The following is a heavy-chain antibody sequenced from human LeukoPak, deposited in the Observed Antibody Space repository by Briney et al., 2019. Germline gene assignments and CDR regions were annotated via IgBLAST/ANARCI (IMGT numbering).Heavy chain of an antibody. CDR3: ARGGRGFWSGYAARAFDI. D-gene: IGHD3-3*01. Sequence: SETLSLTCAVYGGSFSGYYWSWIRQPPGKGLEWIGEINHSGSTNYNPSLKSRVTISVDTSKNQFSLKLSSVTAADTAVYYCARGGRGFWSGYAARAFDIWGQGTTVTVSS. J-gene: IGHJ3*02. CDR1: GGSFSGYY. V-gene: IGHV4-34*01. CDR2: INHSGST.